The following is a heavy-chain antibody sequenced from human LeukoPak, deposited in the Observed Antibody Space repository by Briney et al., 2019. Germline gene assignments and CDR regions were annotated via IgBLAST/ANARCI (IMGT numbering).Heavy chain of an antibody. Sequence: PGESLKIFCKGSGYSFTSYWIGWVRQMPGKGLEWMGIIYPGDSDTGYSPSFQGQVTISADNSINTAYLQWSSLKASDTAMYYCARRVVGATTRHFDYWGQGTLVTVSS. D-gene: IGHD1-26*01. J-gene: IGHJ4*02. CDR2: IYPGDSDT. CDR1: GYSFTSYW. V-gene: IGHV5-51*01. CDR3: ARRVVGATTRHFDY.